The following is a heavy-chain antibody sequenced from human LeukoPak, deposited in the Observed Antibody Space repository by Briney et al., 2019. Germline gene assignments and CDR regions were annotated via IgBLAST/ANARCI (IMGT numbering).Heavy chain of an antibody. CDR1: GDSVSSNSAA. J-gene: IGHJ4*02. V-gene: IGHV6-1*01. CDR3: ARGGKYCSGGSCYFSFDY. D-gene: IGHD2-15*01. CDR2: TYYRSKWYN. Sequence: SQTLSLTCAISGDSVSSNSAAWNWIRQSPSRGLEWLGRTYYRSKWYNDYAVPVKSRITINPDTSKNQFSLQLNSVTPEDTAAYYCARGGKYCSGGSCYFSFDYWGQGTLVTVSS.